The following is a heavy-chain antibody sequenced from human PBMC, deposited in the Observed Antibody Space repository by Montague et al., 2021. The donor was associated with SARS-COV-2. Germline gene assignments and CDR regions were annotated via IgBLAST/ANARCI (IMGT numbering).Heavy chain of an antibody. CDR3: ARDAYYFGPGGENHGAFDP. V-gene: IGHV4-4*07. CDR1: GDSITPYGDSIGGYF. D-gene: IGHD2/OR15-2a*01. J-gene: IGHJ5*02. CDR2: IYANGNF. Sequence: SETLSLTCSVSGDSITPYGDSIGGYFWSWIRQPAGKGLEWIGRIYANGNFDYNPSLNSLVSMSMDTSKQEFSMRLISVTAADTAVYYFARDAYYFGPGGENHGAFDPWGQGILVTVSS.